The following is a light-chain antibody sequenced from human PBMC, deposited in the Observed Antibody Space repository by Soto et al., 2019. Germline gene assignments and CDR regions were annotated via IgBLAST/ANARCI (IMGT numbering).Light chain of an antibody. Sequence: EIVWTQSPGTLSLSPGERATLSCRASQSVSSYLAWYQTKPGQDPRILIYDASNRATGIAPRFRGSGSGTDFNLTISSVETEDFAVYICQQRSNWTPTFGQGARLEIK. CDR1: QSVSSY. V-gene: IGKV3-11*01. CDR2: DAS. CDR3: QQRSNWTPT. J-gene: IGKJ5*01.